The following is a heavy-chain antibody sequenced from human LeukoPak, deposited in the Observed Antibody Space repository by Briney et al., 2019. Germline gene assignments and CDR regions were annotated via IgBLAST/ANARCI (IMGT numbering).Heavy chain of an antibody. CDR1: GYSISSGYH. D-gene: IGHD3-3*01. V-gene: IGHV4-38-2*02. J-gene: IGHJ5*02. Sequence: SETLSLTCTVSGYSISSGYHWGWIRQPPGKGLEWIGSIYHSGSTYYNPSLKSRVTISVDTSKNQFSLKLSSVTAADTAVYYCARHGITIFGVVTKRRGWFDPWGQGTLVTVSS. CDR3: ARHGITIFGVVTKRRGWFDP. CDR2: IYHSGST.